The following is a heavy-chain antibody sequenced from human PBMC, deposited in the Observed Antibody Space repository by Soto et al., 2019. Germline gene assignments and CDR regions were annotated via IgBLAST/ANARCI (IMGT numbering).Heavy chain of an antibody. CDR1: GGSISSGGYY. D-gene: IGHD3-22*01. Sequence: QVQLQESGPGLVKPSQTLSLTCTVSGGSISSGGYYWSWIRQHPGKGLEWIGYIYYSGSTYYNPSLKSRVTISVDTSKNQFSLKLSSVTAADTAVYYCARDSRVTKWLLLRNDAFDIWGQGTMVTVSS. V-gene: IGHV4-31*03. J-gene: IGHJ3*02. CDR2: IYYSGST. CDR3: ARDSRVTKWLLLRNDAFDI.